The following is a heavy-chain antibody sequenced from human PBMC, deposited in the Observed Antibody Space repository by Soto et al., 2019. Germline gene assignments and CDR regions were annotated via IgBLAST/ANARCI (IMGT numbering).Heavy chain of an antibody. Sequence: GGSLRLSCAASGFTFHDYAMHWVRQGQGKGLEWVSGITWNSGSIDYADSVKGRFTISRDNSKNTLFLQMNSLRADDTAVYYCAKDQASGQGSFDSWGQGTLVTVSS. CDR1: GFTFHDYA. CDR2: ITWNSGSI. CDR3: AKDQASGQGSFDS. J-gene: IGHJ4*02. V-gene: IGHV3-9*01.